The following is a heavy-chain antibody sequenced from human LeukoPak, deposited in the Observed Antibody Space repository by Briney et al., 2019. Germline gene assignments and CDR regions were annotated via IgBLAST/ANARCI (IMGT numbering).Heavy chain of an antibody. CDR1: GGTFSSYA. Sequence: SVKVSCKASGGTFSSYAISWVRQAPGQGLEWMGGIIPIFGTANYAQKFQGRVTITADKSTSTAHMELSSLRSEDTAVYYCAREQYDILTGYYGGTFDYWGQGTLVTVSS. CDR2: IIPIFGTA. J-gene: IGHJ4*02. CDR3: AREQYDILTGYYGGTFDY. D-gene: IGHD3-9*01. V-gene: IGHV1-69*06.